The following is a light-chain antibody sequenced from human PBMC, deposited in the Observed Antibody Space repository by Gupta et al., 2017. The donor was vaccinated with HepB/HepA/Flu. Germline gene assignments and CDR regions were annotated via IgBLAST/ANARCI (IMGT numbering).Light chain of an antibody. Sequence: DIQMTQSPSSLSASVGDRVTITCRASQSISSYLNWYQQKLGKAPRLLIYAASSLQSGVPSRFSGSGSGTDFTLTISSLHPEDFATYFCQQSYSAPLTFGGGTKVEIK. J-gene: IGKJ4*01. V-gene: IGKV1-39*01. CDR2: AAS. CDR3: QQSYSAPLT. CDR1: QSISSY.